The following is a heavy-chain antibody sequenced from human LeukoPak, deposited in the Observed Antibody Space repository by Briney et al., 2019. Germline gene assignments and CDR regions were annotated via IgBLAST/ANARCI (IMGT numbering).Heavy chain of an antibody. J-gene: IGHJ4*02. CDR2: IYPGDSET. Sequence: GESLKISCKGSGYSFNSYWIGWVRQMPGKGLEWMGIIYPGDSETRYSPSFQGQVTISADKSLSTAYLQWSSLKASDTAMYYCARLPGIVATIERYFDYWGQGTLVTVSS. CDR3: ARLPGIVATIERYFDY. CDR1: GYSFNSYW. D-gene: IGHD5-12*01. V-gene: IGHV5-51*01.